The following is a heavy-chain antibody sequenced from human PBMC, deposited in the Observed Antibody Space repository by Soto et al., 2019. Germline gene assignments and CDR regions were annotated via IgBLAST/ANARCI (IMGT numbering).Heavy chain of an antibody. CDR3: VKDRYRYCSGGSCYYFDD. J-gene: IGHJ4*02. CDR1: RFAFSSFG. CDR2: ISYDGHNK. D-gene: IGHD2-15*01. Sequence: GGSLRLSCAASRFAFSSFGMHWFRQAPGKGLEWVALISYDGHNKNYTDSVKGRFTVSRDNSKNTLYLQMNSLRPEDTAVYYCVKDRYRYCSGGSCYYFDDWGQGTLVTVSS. V-gene: IGHV3-30*18.